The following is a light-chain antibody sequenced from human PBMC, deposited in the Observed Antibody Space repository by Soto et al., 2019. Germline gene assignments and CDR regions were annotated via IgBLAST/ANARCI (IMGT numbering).Light chain of an antibody. CDR2: GAS. J-gene: IGKJ4*01. CDR3: QQYDSYSPLT. CDR1: QTISSN. V-gene: IGKV3-15*01. Sequence: DIVMTQSPATLSVSPGERATLSCRASQTISSNLAWYQQKPGQTPRLLIYGASTRAAGIPARFSGSGSGTDFTLTITSLQSEDFATYYCQQYDSYSPLTFGGGTKVEIK.